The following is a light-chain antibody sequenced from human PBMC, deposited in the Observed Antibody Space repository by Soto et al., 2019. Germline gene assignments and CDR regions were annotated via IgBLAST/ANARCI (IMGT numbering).Light chain of an antibody. V-gene: IGLV2-8*01. CDR2: DVT. CDR1: SSDVGAYNY. J-gene: IGLJ3*02. CDR3: SSFASSNTWV. Sequence: QSALTQPPSASGSPGQTVTISCTGTSSDVGAYNYVSWYQQHAGKAPKLVIYDVTKRPSGVPDRFSGYKSANTASLTVSVHQAEEEAYYCCSSFASSNTWVFGGGTKLTVL.